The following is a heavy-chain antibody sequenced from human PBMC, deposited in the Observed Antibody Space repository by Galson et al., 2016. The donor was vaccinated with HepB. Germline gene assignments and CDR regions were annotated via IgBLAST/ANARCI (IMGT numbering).Heavy chain of an antibody. CDR1: GFSPSTSEMR. CDR2: IHCDGDD. J-gene: IGHJ6*02. Sequence: PALVTPTQTLTVPCTFSGFSPSTSEMRVSWIRQPPGRALERLALIHCDGDDYYRTSLETRLTISKDTSKNQVVLAMTNMDPVDTATYYCARSRAVAGTDYYYYVMDVGGQGTPVTVSS. D-gene: IGHD6-19*01. V-gene: IGHV2-70*01. CDR3: ARSRAVAGTDYYYYVMDV.